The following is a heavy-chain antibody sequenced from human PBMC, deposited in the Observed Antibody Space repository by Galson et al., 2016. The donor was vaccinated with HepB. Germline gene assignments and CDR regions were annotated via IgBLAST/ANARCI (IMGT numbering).Heavy chain of an antibody. CDR3: ARGAVWYDSAFDP. V-gene: IGHV3-7*03. J-gene: IGHJ5*02. CDR2: IKSAGSQK. D-gene: IGHD3-3*01. CDR1: GFTFSDYW. Sequence: SLRLSCAASGFTFSDYWMLWVRQAPGKGLEWVANIKSAGSQKNYVDSVEGRFTLSRDNANTFLYLQMNSVRDKDTAVYYCARGAVWYDSAFDPWGQGSLVTVSS.